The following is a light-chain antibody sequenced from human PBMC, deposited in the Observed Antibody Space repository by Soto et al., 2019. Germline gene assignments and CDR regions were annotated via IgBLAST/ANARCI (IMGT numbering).Light chain of an antibody. J-gene: IGKJ1*01. CDR3: LQDYNYPWT. CDR2: AAS. V-gene: IGKV1-6*01. Sequence: AIQMTQSPSSLSAFVGDRVTITCRASQDIKNELGWYQQKPGKAPKLLIYAASSLQSGVPSRFSGSGSGTDFTLTIISLQPEDFASYYCLQDYNYPWTFGQGTKVEIK. CDR1: QDIKNE.